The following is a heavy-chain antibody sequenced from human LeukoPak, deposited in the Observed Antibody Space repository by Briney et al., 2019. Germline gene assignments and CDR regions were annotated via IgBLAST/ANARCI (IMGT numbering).Heavy chain of an antibody. D-gene: IGHD2-2*01. CDR3: ARGAIVVVPAAMKKEYYFDY. Sequence: PSETLSLTCTVSGYSISSGYYWGWFRQPPGKGLEWIGSIYHSGSTHYNSSLKSRVTISVDTSKNQFSLKLSSVTAADTAVYYCARGAIVVVPAAMKKEYYFDYWGQGTLVTVSS. CDR2: IYHSGST. CDR1: GYSISSGYY. J-gene: IGHJ4*02. V-gene: IGHV4-38-2*02.